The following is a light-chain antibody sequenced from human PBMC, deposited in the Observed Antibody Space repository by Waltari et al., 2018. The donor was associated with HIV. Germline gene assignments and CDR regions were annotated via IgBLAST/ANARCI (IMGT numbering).Light chain of an antibody. V-gene: IGKV1-NL1*01. CDR1: QGISNS. CDR2: AAS. CDR3: QQYYSIPPT. Sequence: GDRVTITCRASQGISNSLAWYQQKPGKAPNFLLYAASRLESGVPSRFSGSGSGTDYTLTISSLQPEDFGTYYCQQYYSIPPTFGQGTKVEIK. J-gene: IGKJ1*01.